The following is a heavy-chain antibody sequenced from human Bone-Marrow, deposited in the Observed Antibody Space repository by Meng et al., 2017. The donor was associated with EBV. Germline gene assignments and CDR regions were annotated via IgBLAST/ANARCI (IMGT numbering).Heavy chain of an antibody. CDR3: ARAALDEYQLLED. Sequence: QLQPWGAGLLKPSETLSLTCAGDGESVSGYYWRWIRQPPGKGLEWIGEINHSGSTSYNQSLKSRVTMSVDTSKNHFSLKLTSVTAADTAVYYCARAALDEYQLLEDRGQGTLVTVSS. V-gene: IGHV4-34*01. CDR2: INHSGST. J-gene: IGHJ1*01. CDR1: GESVSGYY. D-gene: IGHD2-2*01.